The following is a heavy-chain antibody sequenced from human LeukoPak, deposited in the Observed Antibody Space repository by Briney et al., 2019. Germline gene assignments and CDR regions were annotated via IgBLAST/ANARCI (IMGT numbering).Heavy chain of an antibody. CDR3: ARAMGVIRLGELSLAQFDY. V-gene: IGHV4-39*06. J-gene: IGHJ4*02. D-gene: IGHD3-16*02. Sequence: SETLSLTCTVSGGSINTPNYYWGWIRQTPGKGLEWIGNIFYSGGTYYSPSLTSRVTISLDTSRNQFPLKLSSVTAADTAVYYCARAMGVIRLGELSLAQFDYWGQGTLVTVSS. CDR1: GGSINTPNYY. CDR2: IFYSGGT.